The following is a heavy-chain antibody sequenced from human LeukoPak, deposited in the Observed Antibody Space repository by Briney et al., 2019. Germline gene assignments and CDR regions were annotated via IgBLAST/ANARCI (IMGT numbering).Heavy chain of an antibody. CDR2: IYYSGNT. J-gene: IGHJ4*02. CDR3: ARQTGSGLFTLP. CDR1: GYSISSGYY. Sequence: SETLSLTCTVSGYSISSGYYWGWIRQPPGKGLEWIGSIYYSGNTYYNASVKSRVTISIDSSKNQFSLMLSSVTAADTAVYYCARQTGSGLFTLPGGQGTLVTVSS. V-gene: IGHV4-38-2*02. D-gene: IGHD3/OR15-3a*01.